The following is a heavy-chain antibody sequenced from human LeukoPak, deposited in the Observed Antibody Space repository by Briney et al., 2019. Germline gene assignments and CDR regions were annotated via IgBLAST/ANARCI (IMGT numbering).Heavy chain of an antibody. Sequence: PGGSLRLSCAASGFTFSSYAMSWLRQAPGKGLEWVSALSGSGGRTYYADSVKCRFTNSRDNSKNTLYLQMSSLRAEDTAVYYCERSDYYEGVDSWGQGTLVTVSS. CDR3: ERSDYYEGVDS. CDR1: GFTFSSYA. CDR2: LSGSGGRT. J-gene: IGHJ4*02. V-gene: IGHV3-23*01. D-gene: IGHD3-22*01.